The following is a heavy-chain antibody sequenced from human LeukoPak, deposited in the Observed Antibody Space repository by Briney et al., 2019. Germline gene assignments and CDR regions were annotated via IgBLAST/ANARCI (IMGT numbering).Heavy chain of an antibody. Sequence: WGTLRLSCAASGFTFSSYWMSWVGQAPGKGREWVTNIKRAVSEKYYVDSDNGRFTTSRDNAKDSLYLQMNSRKADDTAVYYCARNQNPDNIVVPASKHNYYYSYGMDVWGQGTTVTVSS. CDR3: ARNQNPDNIVVPASKHNYYYSYGMDV. D-gene: IGHD2-2*01. CDR1: GFTFSSYW. CDR2: IKRAVSEK. V-gene: IGHV3-7*01. J-gene: IGHJ6*02.